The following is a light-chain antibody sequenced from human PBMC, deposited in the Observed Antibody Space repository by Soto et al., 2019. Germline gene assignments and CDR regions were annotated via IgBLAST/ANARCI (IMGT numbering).Light chain of an antibody. CDR3: GADHGSGSNFVYV. CDR2: VGPGGIVG. CDR1: SDYSSYR. J-gene: IGLJ1*01. V-gene: IGLV9-49*01. Sequence: QSVLTQPPSASASLGASVTLTCTLSSDYSSYRVDWYQQRPGKGPRFVMRVGPGGIVGSKGDGIPDRFSVLASGLNRYLTIKNIQEEDESDYYCGADHGSGSNFVYVFGTGTKVTVL.